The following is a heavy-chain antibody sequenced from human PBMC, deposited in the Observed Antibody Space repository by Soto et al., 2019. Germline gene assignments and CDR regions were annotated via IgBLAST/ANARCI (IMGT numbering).Heavy chain of an antibody. J-gene: IGHJ6*02. D-gene: IGHD6-13*01. Sequence: GGSLRLSCAASGFSFSTYNMNWVRQAPGRGLEWVSSISSSSSYIYYADSVKDRFTISRDNAKNSLYLQMNSLRAEDTAVYYCARDTYSSSWPYYYYGMDVWGQGTTVTVSS. V-gene: IGHV3-21*01. CDR1: GFSFSTYN. CDR3: ARDTYSSSWPYYYYGMDV. CDR2: ISSSSSYI.